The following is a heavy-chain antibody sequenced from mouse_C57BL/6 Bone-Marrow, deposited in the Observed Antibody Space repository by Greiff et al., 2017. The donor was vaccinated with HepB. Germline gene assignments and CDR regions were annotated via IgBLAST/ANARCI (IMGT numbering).Heavy chain of an antibody. D-gene: IGHD2-4*01. V-gene: IGHV2-6*01. CDR2: IWGVGST. Sequence: VQVVESGPGLVAPSQRLSITCTVSGFSLTSYGVDWVRQSPGKGLEWLGVIWGVGSTNYNSALKSRLSISKDNSKSQVFLKMNSLQTDDTAMYYCASIYYDYAWFAYWGQGTLVTVSA. J-gene: IGHJ3*01. CDR1: GFSLTSYG. CDR3: ASIYYDYAWFAY.